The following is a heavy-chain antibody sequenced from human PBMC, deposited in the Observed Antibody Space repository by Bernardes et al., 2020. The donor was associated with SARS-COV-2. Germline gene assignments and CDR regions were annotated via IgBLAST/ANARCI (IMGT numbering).Heavy chain of an antibody. D-gene: IGHD5-12*01. Sequence: GGSLRLSCAYSGFTFSDYCMNWVRQGPGKGLEWVANMKQGGSQTYNVDSVKGRFTISRDNAKNSLYLQMNSLRAEDTAIYYCARARGPGTLDSWGQGSLVTVSS. V-gene: IGHV3-7*01. CDR1: GFTFSDYC. J-gene: IGHJ4*02. CDR3: ARARGPGTLDS. CDR2: MKQGGSQT.